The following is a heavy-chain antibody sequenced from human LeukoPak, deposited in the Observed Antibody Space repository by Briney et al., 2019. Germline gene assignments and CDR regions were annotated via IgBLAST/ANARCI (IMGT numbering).Heavy chain of an antibody. D-gene: IGHD6-6*01. CDR2: IHYIGST. V-gene: IGHV4-39*01. Sequence: SETRSLTCTVSGASIASSSHFLGWIRQPPGKGLEWFGNIHYIGSTYYNPSLKSRVTISVDTSKNQFSLKVSSVTAADTAVYYCARVLYSSSSLVDYYYYMDVWGKGTTVSVSS. J-gene: IGHJ6*03. CDR1: GASIASSSHF. CDR3: ARVLYSSSSLVDYYYYMDV.